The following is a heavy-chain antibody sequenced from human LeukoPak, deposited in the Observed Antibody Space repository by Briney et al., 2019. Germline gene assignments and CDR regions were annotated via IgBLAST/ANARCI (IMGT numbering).Heavy chain of an antibody. CDR2: IYYSGST. J-gene: IGHJ6*03. CDR1: GGSISSYY. D-gene: IGHD6-19*01. V-gene: IGHV4-59*01. CDR3: ARLAGTDYYYYMDV. Sequence: SETLSLTCTVSGGSISSYYWSWIRQPPGKGLEWIGYIYYSGSTNYNPSLKSRVTISVDTSKNQFSLKLSSVTAADTAVYYCARLAGTDYYYYMDVWGQGTMVTVSS.